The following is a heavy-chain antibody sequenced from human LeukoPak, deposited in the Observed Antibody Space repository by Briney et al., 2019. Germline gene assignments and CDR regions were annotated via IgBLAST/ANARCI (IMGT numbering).Heavy chain of an antibody. Sequence: PGGSLRLSCAASGFTVSNNYMTWVRQAPGKGLEWVSSISGSGATTYYADSVKGRFTISRDNSNNTVYLQMNSLRAEDTAVYYCAKDQSRVGASDPFDSWGQGMQVGVSS. CDR1: GFTVSNNY. J-gene: IGHJ4*02. D-gene: IGHD1-26*01. V-gene: IGHV3-23*01. CDR2: ISGSGATT. CDR3: AKDQSRVGASDPFDS.